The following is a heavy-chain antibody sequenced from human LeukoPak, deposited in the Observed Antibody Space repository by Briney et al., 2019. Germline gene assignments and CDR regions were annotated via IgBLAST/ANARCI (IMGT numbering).Heavy chain of an antibody. V-gene: IGHV3-21*01. J-gene: IGHJ6*03. CDR2: ISSSSSYI. CDR3: ARGGLGYSGYDSLYYYYYMDV. Sequence: GGSLRLSCAASGFTFSSYSMNWVRQAPGKGLEWVSFISSSSSYIYYADSVKGRFTISRDNAKNALYLQMNSLRAEDTAVYYCARGGLGYSGYDSLYYYYYMDVWGKGTTVTVSS. CDR1: GFTFSSYS. D-gene: IGHD5-12*01.